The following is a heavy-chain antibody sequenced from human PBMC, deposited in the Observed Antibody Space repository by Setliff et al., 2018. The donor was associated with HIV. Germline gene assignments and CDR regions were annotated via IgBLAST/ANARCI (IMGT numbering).Heavy chain of an antibody. V-gene: IGHV4-59*01. Sequence: SETLSLTCTVSGGSIRGYYWSWIRQPPGKGLEWIGYIYSSGTTRYNPSLGSRVTISVDTSKNQLSLRLTSVTAADTAVYYCARRGTDSSGYQRAFDIWGQGTMVTVSS. CDR1: GGSIRGYY. CDR2: IYSSGTT. CDR3: ARRGTDSSGYQRAFDI. D-gene: IGHD3-22*01. J-gene: IGHJ3*02.